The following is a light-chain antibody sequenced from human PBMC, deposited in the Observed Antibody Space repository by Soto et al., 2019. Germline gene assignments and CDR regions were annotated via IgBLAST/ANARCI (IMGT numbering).Light chain of an antibody. Sequence: EIVLTQSPATLSLSPGERATLSCRASQSVSSYLAWYQQKPGQAPRLLIYDSSNRATGIPGMFSGSGSGTDFTLTISRLEHEDFAVYYCQQRSSGVTFGGGTKVEI. V-gene: IGKV3-11*01. J-gene: IGKJ4*01. CDR3: QQRSSGVT. CDR1: QSVSSY. CDR2: DSS.